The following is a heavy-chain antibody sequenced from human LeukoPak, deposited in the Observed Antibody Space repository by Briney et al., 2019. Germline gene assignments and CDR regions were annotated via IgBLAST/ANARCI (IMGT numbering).Heavy chain of an antibody. V-gene: IGHV3-64D*06. CDR2: ISSSGGST. CDR1: GFTFSRYA. CDR3: VKSAGFDWLSPLDAFDI. D-gene: IGHD3-9*01. J-gene: IGHJ3*02. Sequence: QTGGSLRLSCSASGFTFSRYAMHWVRQAPGKGLEYVSAISSSGGSTYYADSVKGRFTISRDNSKDTLYLRMSSLRAEDTTVYYCVKSAGFDWLSPLDAFDIWGQGTMVTVSS.